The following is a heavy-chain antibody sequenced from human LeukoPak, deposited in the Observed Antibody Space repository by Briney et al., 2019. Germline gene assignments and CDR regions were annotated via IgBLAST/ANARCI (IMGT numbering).Heavy chain of an antibody. V-gene: IGHV1-8*01. Sequence: ASVKVSCKASGYTFTSYDINWVRQATGQGLEWMGWMNPNSGNTGYAQKFQGRVTMTRNTSISTAYMELSSLRSEDTAVYYCARKGSEYYYYGMDVWGQGTTVTVSS. CDR2: MNPNSGNT. CDR1: GYTFTSYD. J-gene: IGHJ6*02. CDR3: ARKGSEYYYYGMDV. D-gene: IGHD2-15*01.